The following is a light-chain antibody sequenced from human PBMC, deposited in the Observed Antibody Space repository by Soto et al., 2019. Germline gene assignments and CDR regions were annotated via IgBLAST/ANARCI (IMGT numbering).Light chain of an antibody. V-gene: IGKV3-15*01. CDR1: QRVSGN. Sequence: EIVMTQSPATLSVSPGERATLSCRPIQRVSGNLAWYQQKPGQAPRLLIYGASTRATGIPARFSGSGSGTEFTLTISSLQSEDFALYYCQQYNNWPPYTFGQGTKLEIK. CDR2: GAS. CDR3: QQYNNWPPYT. J-gene: IGKJ2*01.